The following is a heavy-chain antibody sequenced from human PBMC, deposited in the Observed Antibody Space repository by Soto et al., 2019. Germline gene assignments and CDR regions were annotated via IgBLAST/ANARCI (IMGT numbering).Heavy chain of an antibody. CDR1: VYSFTIYW. CDR2: IYPGDSDT. CDR3: ASLVTGDGCFDY. V-gene: IGHV5-51*01. J-gene: IGHJ4*02. Sequence: GESLKLSCNVAVYSFTIYWIGWVRQMPGKGLEWMGIIYPGDSDTRYSPSFQGQVTISADKSISTAYLQWSSLKASDTAMYYCASLVTGDGCFDYWGQGTLVTVSS. D-gene: IGHD2-21*02.